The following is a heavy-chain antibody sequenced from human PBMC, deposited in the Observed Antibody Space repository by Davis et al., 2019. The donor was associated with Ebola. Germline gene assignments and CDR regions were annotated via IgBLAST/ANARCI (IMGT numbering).Heavy chain of an antibody. Sequence: HSQTLSLTCAISGDSVSGSSGAWNWIRQSPSRGLEWLGRTYYSSKWYTDSTLSVKSRITISADTAKNQLSLHLDSVTPEDTAVYYCARGWQRSGMDVWGQGTTVTVSS. CDR1: GDSVSGSSGA. D-gene: IGHD6-19*01. CDR3: ARGWQRSGMDV. J-gene: IGHJ6*02. V-gene: IGHV6-1*01. CDR2: TYYSSKWYT.